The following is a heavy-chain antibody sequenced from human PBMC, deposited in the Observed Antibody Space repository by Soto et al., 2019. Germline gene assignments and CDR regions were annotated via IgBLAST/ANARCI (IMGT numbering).Heavy chain of an antibody. CDR3: AKALESHCSSTSCYADFQH. J-gene: IGHJ1*01. D-gene: IGHD2-2*01. CDR1: GFTFSSYA. Sequence: GGSLRLSCAASGFTFSSYAMSWVRQAPGKGLEWVSAISGSGGSTYYADSVKGRFTISRENSKNTLYLQMNSLRAEDTAVYYCAKALESHCSSTSCYADFQHWGQGTLVTVSS. CDR2: ISGSGGST. V-gene: IGHV3-23*01.